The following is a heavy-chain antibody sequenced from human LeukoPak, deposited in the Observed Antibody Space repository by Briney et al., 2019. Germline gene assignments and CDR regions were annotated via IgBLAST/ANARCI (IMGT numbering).Heavy chain of an antibody. CDR1: GYSISSGYY. CDR2: IYHSGST. D-gene: IGHD3-9*01. CDR3: ARVPPPYYDILTGYQGDAFDI. Sequence: SETLSLTCTVSGYSISSGYYWGWIRQPPGKGLEWIGSIYHSGSTYYNPSLKSRVTISVDTSKNQFSLKLSSVTAADTAVYYCARVPPPYYDILTGYQGDAFDIWGQGTMVTVSS. J-gene: IGHJ3*02. V-gene: IGHV4-38-2*02.